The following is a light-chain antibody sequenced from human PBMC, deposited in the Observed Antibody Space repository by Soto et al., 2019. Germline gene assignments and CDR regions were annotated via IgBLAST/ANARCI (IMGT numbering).Light chain of an antibody. CDR3: SSYGASSTL. CDR1: TSDIGGYNY. V-gene: IGLV2-14*03. Sequence: QSALTQPASVSGSPGQSITISCTGSTSDIGGYNYVSWYQQHPGKAPKLLIYDVSYRPSGISDRFSGSKSGNTASLTISWLQPEDEADYYCSSYGASSTLFGGGTKVTVL. CDR2: DVS. J-gene: IGLJ2*01.